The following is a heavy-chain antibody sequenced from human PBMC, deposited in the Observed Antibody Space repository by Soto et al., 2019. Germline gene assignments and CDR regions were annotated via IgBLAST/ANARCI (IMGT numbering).Heavy chain of an antibody. D-gene: IGHD4-17*01. CDR2: IDYTGGP. Sequence: PSETLSLTCSVSGASIRDGDYYWSWLRQPPGKGPEWIGIIDYTGGPHYNPTLTGAVSMSVDTSANQFSLKVNFVTAADSAVYYCARVGYGDYGRGYYFDFWGPGILVTVSS. J-gene: IGHJ4*02. CDR1: GASIRDGDYY. V-gene: IGHV4-30-4*01. CDR3: ARVGYGDYGRGYYFDF.